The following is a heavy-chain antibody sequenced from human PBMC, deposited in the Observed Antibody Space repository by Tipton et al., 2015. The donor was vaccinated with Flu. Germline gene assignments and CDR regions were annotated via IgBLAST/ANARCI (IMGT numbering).Heavy chain of an antibody. CDR3: ARDLKWSSAYYNPFGY. J-gene: IGHJ4*02. CDR1: GDPISSYF. D-gene: IGHD3-22*01. CDR2: MYYSGST. Sequence: TLSLTCTVSGDPISSYFWSWIRQPPGKGLEWIGYMYYSGSTKYNPSLKSRVTISIDTSKNQFSLKLTSVTAADTAVYYCARDLKWSSAYYNPFGYWGQGILVTVSS. V-gene: IGHV4-59*01.